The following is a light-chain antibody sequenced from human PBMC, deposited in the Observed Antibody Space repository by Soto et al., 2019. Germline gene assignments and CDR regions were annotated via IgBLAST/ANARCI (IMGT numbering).Light chain of an antibody. CDR1: QNINTW. Sequence: DIQMTQSPSTLSASVGDRVTITCRASQNINTWLAWFQQKAGKAPKLLIYKVSNLESGVPSRFSGSGFQTEFTLTISSLQPDDFATYYCQQYNTNSWTFGQGTKVEIK. CDR3: QQYNTNSWT. J-gene: IGKJ1*01. CDR2: KVS. V-gene: IGKV1-5*03.